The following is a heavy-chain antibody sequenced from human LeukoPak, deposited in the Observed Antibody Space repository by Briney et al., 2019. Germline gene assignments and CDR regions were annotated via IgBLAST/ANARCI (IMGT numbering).Heavy chain of an antibody. CDR2: IHNSGST. J-gene: IGHJ4*02. Sequence: PSETLSLTCTVSDGSISSSGYYWGWIRRPPGKGLEWIGSIHNSGSTYYNPSLKSRVTISVDTSKNQFSLKLSSVTAADTAVYYCARGGYSGYEAFAFDYWGQGTLVTVSS. CDR1: DGSISSSGYY. D-gene: IGHD5-12*01. CDR3: ARGGYSGYEAFAFDY. V-gene: IGHV4-39*07.